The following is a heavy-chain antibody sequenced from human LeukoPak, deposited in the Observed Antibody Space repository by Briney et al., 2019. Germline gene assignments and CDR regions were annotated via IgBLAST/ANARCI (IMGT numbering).Heavy chain of an antibody. CDR3: AKNPPAIFGVALPGDYYYYGMDV. CDR2: MKQDGSEK. V-gene: IGHV3-7*02. D-gene: IGHD3-3*01. Sequence: GGSLRLSCVVSGFTFTNYWMTWVRQAPGKGLEWVANMKQDGSEKYYVDSVKGRFTISRDNAKNSLYLQMNSLRAEDTAVYYCAKNPPAIFGVALPGDYYYYGMDVWGQRTTVTVSS. J-gene: IGHJ6*02. CDR1: GFTFTNYW.